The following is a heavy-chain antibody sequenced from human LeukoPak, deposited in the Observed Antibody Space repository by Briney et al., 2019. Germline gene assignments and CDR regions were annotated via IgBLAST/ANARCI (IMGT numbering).Heavy chain of an antibody. V-gene: IGHV3-7*01. CDR2: IERDGSEE. D-gene: IGHD5-18*01. CDR1: GFTFSNYW. CDR3: ARDPSRGYTYGYGDY. Sequence: GGSLRLSCATSGFTFSNYWMNWVRQAPGKGLGWVAIIERDGSEEYYADSVKGRFTISRDNAKNSLYLQMSSLRAEDTAVYYCARDPSRGYTYGYGDYWGQGTLVTVSS. J-gene: IGHJ4*02.